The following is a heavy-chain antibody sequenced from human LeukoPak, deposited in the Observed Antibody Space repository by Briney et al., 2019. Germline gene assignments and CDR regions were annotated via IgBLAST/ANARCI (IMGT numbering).Heavy chain of an antibody. Sequence: KPSETLSLTCDVSGYSISSGYYWGWIRQPPGKELEWIGSIYHSGSTYYNPSLKSRVTISVDTSKNQFSLKLSSVTAADTAVYYCARQRGDCSSTSCYAPNWGQGTLVTVCS. D-gene: IGHD2-2*01. J-gene: IGHJ4*02. V-gene: IGHV4-38-2*01. CDR3: ARQRGDCSSTSCYAPN. CDR2: IYHSGST. CDR1: GYSISSGYY.